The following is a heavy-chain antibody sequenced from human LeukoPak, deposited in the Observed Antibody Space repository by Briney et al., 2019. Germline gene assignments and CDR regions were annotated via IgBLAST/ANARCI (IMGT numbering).Heavy chain of an antibody. CDR2: INHSGST. CDR3: AIQGGIAGSYYYYYYMDV. D-gene: IGHD6-13*01. Sequence: SETLSLTCAAYGGSFSGYYWSWIRQPPGKGLEWIGEINHSGSTNYNPSLKSRVTISVDTSKNQSSLKLSSVTAADTAVYYCAIQGGIAGSYYYYYYMDVWGKGTTVTVSS. J-gene: IGHJ6*03. CDR1: GGSFSGYY. V-gene: IGHV4-34*01.